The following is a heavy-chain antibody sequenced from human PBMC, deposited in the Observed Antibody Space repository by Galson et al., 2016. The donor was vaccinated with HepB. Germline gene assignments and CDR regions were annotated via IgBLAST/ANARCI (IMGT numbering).Heavy chain of an antibody. J-gene: IGHJ6*02. CDR3: ARDPGTSPPEYYYALDV. CDR2: FYYSGTT. Sequence: SETLSLTCGVSGASIGSRTYYWVWIRQPPGKALEFIGNFYYSGTTHYNPSLQSRVTISFDASKNHFSLKLTSVTAADTAVYYCARDPGTSPPEYYYALDVWGPGTTVTVSS. D-gene: IGHD1-14*01. CDR1: GASIGSRTYY. V-gene: IGHV4-39*02.